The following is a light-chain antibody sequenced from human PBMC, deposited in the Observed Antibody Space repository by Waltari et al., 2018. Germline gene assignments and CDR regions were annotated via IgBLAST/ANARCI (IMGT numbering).Light chain of an antibody. Sequence: DIVMTQSPDSLAVSLGERAPINCKSRQSVLYSSNNKNYLSWYQQKPGPPPKLLIYWASTRESGVPDRFSGSGSGTDFTLTISSLQAEDVAVYYCQQYYSTPYTFGQGTKLEIK. CDR3: QQYYSTPYT. CDR2: WAS. V-gene: IGKV4-1*01. J-gene: IGKJ2*01. CDR1: QSVLYSSNNKNY.